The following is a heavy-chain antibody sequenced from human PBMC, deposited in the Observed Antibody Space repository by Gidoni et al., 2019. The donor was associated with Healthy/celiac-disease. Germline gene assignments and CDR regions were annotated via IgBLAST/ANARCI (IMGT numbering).Heavy chain of an antibody. CDR1: GYSFTSYW. D-gene: IGHD6-13*01. Sequence: EVQLVQSGAEVKKPGESLRISCKGSGYSFTSYWISWVRQMPGKGLEWMGRIDPSDSYTNYSPSFQGHVTISADKSISTAYLQWSSLKASDTAMYYCARRGDIAAASDAFDIWGQGTMVTVSS. J-gene: IGHJ3*02. V-gene: IGHV5-10-1*03. CDR2: IDPSDSYT. CDR3: ARRGDIAAASDAFDI.